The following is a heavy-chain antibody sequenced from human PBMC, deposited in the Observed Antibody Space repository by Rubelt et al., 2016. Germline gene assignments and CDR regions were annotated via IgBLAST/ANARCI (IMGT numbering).Heavy chain of an antibody. V-gene: IGHV3-15*01. J-gene: IGHJ4*02. Sequence: VQLVESGGGVVQPGRSLRLSCAASGFTFSSYGMHWVRQAPGKGLEWVGRIKSKTDGGTTDYAAPGKGRFTISRDDSKNTLYLQMNSLKTEDTAAYYCTTGDQYYYGSELFDYWGQGTLVTVSS. CDR2: IKSKTDGGTT. CDR3: TTGDQYYYGSELFDY. D-gene: IGHD3-10*01. CDR1: GFTFSSYG.